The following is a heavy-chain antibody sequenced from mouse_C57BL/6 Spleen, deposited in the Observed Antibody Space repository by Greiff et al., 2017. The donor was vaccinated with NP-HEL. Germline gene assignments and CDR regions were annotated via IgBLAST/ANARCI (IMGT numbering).Heavy chain of an antibody. CDR3: AREGDGGFAY. V-gene: IGHV3-1*01. D-gene: IGHD1-2*01. CDR1: GYSITSGYD. CDR2: ISYSGST. J-gene: IGHJ3*01. Sequence: EVKVVASGPGMVKPSQSLSLTCTVTGYSITSGYDWHWIRHFPGNKLEWMGYISYSGSTNYNPSLKSRISITHDTSKNQFFLKLNSVTTEDTATYYCAREGDGGFAYWGQGTLVTVSA.